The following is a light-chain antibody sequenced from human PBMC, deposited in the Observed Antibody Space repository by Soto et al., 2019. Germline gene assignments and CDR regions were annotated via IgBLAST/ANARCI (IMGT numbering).Light chain of an antibody. V-gene: IGKV3-15*01. Sequence: EIVMTQSPATLSVSPGETATLSCRASQGVSSNLAWYQQKPGQPPRLLIYGASTRATGIPARFSGSGSGTEFTLTISSLQSEDFAVYYCQQYNNLPPYTFGQGTKLEIK. CDR2: GAS. CDR3: QQYNNLPPYT. J-gene: IGKJ2*01. CDR1: QGVSSN.